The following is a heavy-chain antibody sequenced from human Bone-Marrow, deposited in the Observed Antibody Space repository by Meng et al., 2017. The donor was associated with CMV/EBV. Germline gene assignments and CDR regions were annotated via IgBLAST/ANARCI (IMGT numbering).Heavy chain of an antibody. V-gene: IGHV3-7*03. Sequence: GGSLRLSCTVSGGSISSTSYYWGWIRQPPGKGLELVDNIKKDGSEKYYVDFLKGRFTIYRDNAKKMLYLQMNSLRGDDTAIYYSVKNVGRWVTWWGQGTLVTVSS. CDR3: VKNVGRWVTW. CDR1: GGSISSTSYY. J-gene: IGHJ4*02. CDR2: IKKDGSEK. D-gene: IGHD5-18*01.